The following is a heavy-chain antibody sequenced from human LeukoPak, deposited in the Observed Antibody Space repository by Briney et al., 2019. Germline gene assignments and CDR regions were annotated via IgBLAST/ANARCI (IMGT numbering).Heavy chain of an antibody. V-gene: IGHV3-53*01. Sequence: GGSLRLSCAASGFTVSSNYMSWVRQAPGKGLEWVSVSYSGGSSYYADSVKGRFTISRDNSKNTLYLQKNSLRAEDAAVYFCAREEHYRRYFALWGRGTLVTVSS. J-gene: IGHJ2*01. CDR3: AREEHYRRYFAL. D-gene: IGHD3-16*02. CDR1: GFTVSSNY. CDR2: SYSGGSS.